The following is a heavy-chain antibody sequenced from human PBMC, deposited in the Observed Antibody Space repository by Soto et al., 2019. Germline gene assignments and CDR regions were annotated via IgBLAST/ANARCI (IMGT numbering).Heavy chain of an antibody. Sequence: PGGSLRLSCAASGFTFSDYAMSWVRQAPGKGLECLSLISGTGVPTLYAGSVKGRFSVSRDNSKNTLFLEMNDLRVDDTAIYYCAKSFCSSSSCFFLWVDPRG. V-gene: IGHV3-23*01. CDR1: GFTFSDYA. CDR3: AKSFCSSSSCFFLWVDP. CDR2: ISGTGVPT. D-gene: IGHD2-2*01. J-gene: IGHJ5*02.